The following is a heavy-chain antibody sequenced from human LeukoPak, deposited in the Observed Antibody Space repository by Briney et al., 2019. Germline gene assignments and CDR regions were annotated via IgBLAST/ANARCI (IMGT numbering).Heavy chain of an antibody. CDR1: GFTFSSYE. Sequence: GGSLRLSCAASGFTFSSYEMNWVRQAPGRGLEWVSYISSSGSTIYYADSVKGRFTISRDNAKNSLYLQMNSLRAEDTAVYYCASLAAAGNDYWGQGTLVTVSS. J-gene: IGHJ4*02. CDR2: ISSSGSTI. V-gene: IGHV3-48*03. D-gene: IGHD6-13*01. CDR3: ASLAAAGNDY.